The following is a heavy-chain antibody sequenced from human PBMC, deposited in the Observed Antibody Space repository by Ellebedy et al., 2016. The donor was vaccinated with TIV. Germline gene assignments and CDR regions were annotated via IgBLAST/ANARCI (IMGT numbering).Heavy chain of an antibody. CDR3: AKLKGCVITLGDPYDS. V-gene: IGHV3-23*01. CDR1: GFTVSLYA. CDR2: INGKGDTT. D-gene: IGHD3-16*01. J-gene: IGHJ4*02. Sequence: PGGSLRLSCAASGFTVSLYAMSWVRQAPGKGLEWVASINGKGDTTYPADSVRGRFTIPRDNSKTTLYLQMNILKTDDTAVYYCAKLKGCVITLGDPYDSWGQGTLVAVSS.